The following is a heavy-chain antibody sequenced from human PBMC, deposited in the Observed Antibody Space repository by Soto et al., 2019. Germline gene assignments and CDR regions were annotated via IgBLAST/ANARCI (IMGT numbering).Heavy chain of an antibody. Sequence: GESLKISCKGSGYSFTSYWISWVRQMPGKGLEWMGRIDPSDSYTNYSPSFQGHVTISADKSISTAYLQWSSLKASDTAMYYCARHQDIVVVPAAMGGDYYYYYGMDVWGQGTTVTVSS. CDR3: ARHQDIVVVPAAMGGDYYYYYGMDV. D-gene: IGHD2-2*01. CDR1: GYSFTSYW. CDR2: IDPSDSYT. J-gene: IGHJ6*02. V-gene: IGHV5-10-1*01.